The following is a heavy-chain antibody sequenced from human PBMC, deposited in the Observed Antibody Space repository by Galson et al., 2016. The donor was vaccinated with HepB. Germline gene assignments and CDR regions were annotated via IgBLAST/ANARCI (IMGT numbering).Heavy chain of an antibody. Sequence: ETLSLTCSVSGDSITNYYWNWIRQSPGRGLEWIGYISHSGNSNSNPSLKSRVTMSEDTSKNQVSLQLSSVTAADTAVYYCARVVKGGAVCLDYWGQGTLVTVSS. D-gene: IGHD3-16*02. V-gene: IGHV4-59*01. CDR2: ISHSGNS. J-gene: IGHJ4*02. CDR3: ARVVKGGAVCLDY. CDR1: GDSITNYY.